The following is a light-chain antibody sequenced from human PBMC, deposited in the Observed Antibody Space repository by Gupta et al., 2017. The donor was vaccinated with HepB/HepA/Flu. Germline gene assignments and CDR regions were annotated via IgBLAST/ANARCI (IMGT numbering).Light chain of an antibody. CDR2: VNRAGSH. V-gene: IGLV4-69*01. CDR3: QTWDSGSVV. Sequence: QLALTQSPSASASLGASVKLTCTLNSGHSSYAIAWPQQQPEKGPRFLLIVNRAGSHTNGDGLPDRFSGSSSGAERYVTISSLQSDDEAVYYCQTWDSGSVVFGGGTKLTVL. CDR1: SGHSSYA. J-gene: IGLJ2*01.